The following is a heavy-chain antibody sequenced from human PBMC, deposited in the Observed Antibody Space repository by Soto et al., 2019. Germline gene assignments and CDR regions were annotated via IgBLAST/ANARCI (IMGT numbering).Heavy chain of an antibody. CDR2: INHSGST. J-gene: IGHJ6*02. CDR1: GGSFSGYY. D-gene: IGHD3-10*01. Sequence: SETLSLTCAVYGGSFSGYYWSWIRQPPGKGLEWIGEINHSGSTNYNPSLKSRVTISVDTSRNQFSLKLSSVTAADTAVYYCARGPRGYGLRKYGMDVWGQGTTVTVSS. CDR3: ARGPRGYGLRKYGMDV. V-gene: IGHV4-34*01.